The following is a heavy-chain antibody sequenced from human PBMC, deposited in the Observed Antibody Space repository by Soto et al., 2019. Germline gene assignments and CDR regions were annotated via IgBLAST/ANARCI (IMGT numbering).Heavy chain of an antibody. CDR3: ASDIWGGPDV. Sequence: VQLVESGGGLVQPGGSLRLSCAASGFTFSSYWMQWVRQTPGKGLVWVGSITNDGKSAYYADSVKGRFTISRDNAKNKMYLQMTGLRDDDNSVFYSASDIWGGPDVWGKGTTVSVTS. D-gene: IGHD3-3*01. CDR2: ITNDGKSA. J-gene: IGHJ6*04. V-gene: IGHV3-74*01. CDR1: GFTFSSYW.